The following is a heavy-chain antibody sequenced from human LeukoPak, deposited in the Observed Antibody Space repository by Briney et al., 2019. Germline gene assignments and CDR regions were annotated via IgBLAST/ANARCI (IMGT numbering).Heavy chain of an antibody. V-gene: IGHV4-34*01. CDR1: GGSFSGYY. Sequence: PSETLSLTCAVYGGSFSGYYWSWIRQPPGKGLEWIGEINHSGSTNYNPSLKSRVTISVDTSKNQFSLKLSSVTAADTAVYYCAGVKYSGSYYSYYGMDVWGQGTTVTVSS. J-gene: IGHJ6*02. D-gene: IGHD1-26*01. CDR3: AGVKYSGSYYSYYGMDV. CDR2: INHSGST.